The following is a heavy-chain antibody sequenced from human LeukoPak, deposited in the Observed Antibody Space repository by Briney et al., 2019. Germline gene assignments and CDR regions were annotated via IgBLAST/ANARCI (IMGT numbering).Heavy chain of an antibody. CDR3: ARAGMGYDILTGYYRSEDFDY. J-gene: IGHJ4*02. CDR1: GRSISSSIYY. V-gene: IGHV4-39*07. Sequence: SDTLSLICTVSGRSISSSIYYWGWIPQPPGKGLVWIESIHYSGSTYCNPSLKSRVTISVDTSKNQFSLKLSSVTAADTAVYYCARAGMGYDILTGYYRSEDFDYWGQGTLVTVSS. CDR2: IHYSGST. D-gene: IGHD3-9*01.